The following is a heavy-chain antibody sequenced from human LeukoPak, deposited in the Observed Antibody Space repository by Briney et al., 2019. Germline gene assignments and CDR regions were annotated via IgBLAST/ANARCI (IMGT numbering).Heavy chain of an antibody. D-gene: IGHD3-10*01. CDR3: ARGAYYYGSGSFYY. J-gene: IGHJ4*02. Sequence: ASVKVSCKASGGTFSSYAISWVRQAPGQELEWMGGIIPIFGTANYAQKFQGRVTITADESTSTAYMELSSLRSEDTAVYYCARGAYYYGSGSFYYWGQGTLVTVSS. CDR1: GGTFSSYA. V-gene: IGHV1-69*13. CDR2: IIPIFGTA.